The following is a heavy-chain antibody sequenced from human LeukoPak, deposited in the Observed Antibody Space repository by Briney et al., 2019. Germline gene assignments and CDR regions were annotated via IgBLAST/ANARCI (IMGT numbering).Heavy chain of an antibody. J-gene: IGHJ4*02. CDR1: GGSISSYY. CDR3: ARVGPSGDVYSSRRTFDY. Sequence: SETLSLTCTVSGGSISSYYWSWIRQPSGKGLEWIGYIYYSGSTNYNPSLKSRVTISVDTSKNQFSLKLSSVTAADTAVYYCARVGPSGDVYSSRRTFDYWGQGTLVTVSS. D-gene: IGHD6-13*01. CDR2: IYYSGST. V-gene: IGHV4-59*01.